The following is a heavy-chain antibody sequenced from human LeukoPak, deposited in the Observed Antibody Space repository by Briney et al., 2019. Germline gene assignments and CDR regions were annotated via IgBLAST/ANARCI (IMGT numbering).Heavy chain of an antibody. CDR1: GYTFTSYY. V-gene: IGHV1-46*01. Sequence: ASVKVSCKASGYTFTSYYMHWVRQAPGQGLEWMGIINPSGGSTSYAQKFQGRVTMTGDTSTSTVYMELSSLRSEDTAVYYCARSPTGGGLDYWGQGTLVTVSS. D-gene: IGHD2-15*01. CDR3: ARSPTGGGLDY. J-gene: IGHJ4*02. CDR2: INPSGGST.